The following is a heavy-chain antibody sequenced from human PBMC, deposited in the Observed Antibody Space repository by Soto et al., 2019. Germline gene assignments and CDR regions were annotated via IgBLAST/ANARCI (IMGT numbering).Heavy chain of an antibody. CDR3: AKKWRGSITLRALYCFDY. J-gene: IGHJ4*02. D-gene: IGHD5-12*01. CDR2: ISGGGDAT. V-gene: IGHV3-23*01. CDR1: GFTFGNYA. Sequence: EVQLLESGGGLVQPGGSLRLSCAASGFTFGNYAFSWVRQAPGKGLEWVSVISGGGDATYYPDSVKGRFTTSRDNSKNTVYLQMNSLRAEDTAVYCCAKKWRGSITLRALYCFDYWGQGSLVTVSS.